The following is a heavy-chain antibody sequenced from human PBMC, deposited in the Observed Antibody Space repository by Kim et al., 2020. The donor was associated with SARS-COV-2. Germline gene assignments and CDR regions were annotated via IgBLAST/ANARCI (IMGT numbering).Heavy chain of an antibody. D-gene: IGHD6-13*01. V-gene: IGHV4-34*01. Sequence: SETLSLTCAVYGGSFSGYYLSWIRQPPGKGLEWIGQINHSGSTNYTPSLKTRVTISVDTSKNPLSTTLISVTTPNTAVTYVARRTTIAAGGRYFEHSGQG. CDR2: INHSGST. J-gene: IGHJ1*01. CDR3: ARRTTIAAGGRYFEH. CDR1: GGSFSGYY.